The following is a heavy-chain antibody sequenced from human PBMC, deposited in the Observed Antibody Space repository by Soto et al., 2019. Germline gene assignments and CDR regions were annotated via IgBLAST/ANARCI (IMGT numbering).Heavy chain of an antibody. CDR2: INSGGTVA. Sequence: EVQLLESGGGLVQPGGSLRLSCAASGFTYESYAMSWVRQAPGKGLEWVSGINSGGTVAHYADSVKGRFAISRDNSKNTRSLAMNSLRAHDTGLYYCAISTGGFGGLFVVPSDYWGQGTLVTVSS. CDR1: GFTYESYA. CDR3: AISTGGFGGLFVVPSDY. J-gene: IGHJ4*02. V-gene: IGHV3-23*01. D-gene: IGHD3-16*02.